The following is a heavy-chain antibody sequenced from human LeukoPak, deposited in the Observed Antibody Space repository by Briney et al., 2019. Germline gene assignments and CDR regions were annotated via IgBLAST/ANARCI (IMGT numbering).Heavy chain of an antibody. V-gene: IGHV5-51*01. CDR2: IYLGDSET. CDR3: ARQSSGSHYYYGMDV. D-gene: IGHD3-10*01. J-gene: IGHJ6*04. CDR1: GYSFATYW. Sequence: GESLKISCKGSGYSFATYWIGWVRQMPGKGLECMGVIYLGDSETTYSPSFQGQVTISADKSKSTAYLQWSSLKASDTAMYYCARQSSGSHYYYGMDVWGKGTKVAVSS.